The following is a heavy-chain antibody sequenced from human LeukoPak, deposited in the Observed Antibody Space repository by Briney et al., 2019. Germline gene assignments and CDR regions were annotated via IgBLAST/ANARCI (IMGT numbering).Heavy chain of an antibody. V-gene: IGHV4-39*01. D-gene: IGHD3-22*01. CDR2: IYYSGST. CDR3: ARHDSSGYYYLYYFDY. CDR1: GGSISSSSYY. Sequence: SETLSLTCTVSGGSISSSSYYWGWIRQPPGKGLERIGSIYYSGSTYYNPSLKSRVTISVDTSKNQFSLKLSSVTAADTAVYYCARHDSSGYYYLYYFDYWGQGTLVTVSS. J-gene: IGHJ4*02.